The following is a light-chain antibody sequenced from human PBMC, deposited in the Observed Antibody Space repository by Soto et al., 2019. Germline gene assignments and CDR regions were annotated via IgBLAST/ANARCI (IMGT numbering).Light chain of an antibody. J-gene: IGLJ3*02. V-gene: IGLV1-40*01. Sequence: QSVXTQPXSXSXAPGXXXTXXCTGSDSNIGAGYDVHWYQQLPGTAPKVLIERDNNRASGVPDRFSGSKSGTSGSLAITGLQAEDEADYYCQSYDASLSGSVFGGGTKVTVL. CDR2: RDN. CDR1: DSNIGAGYD. CDR3: QSYDASLSGSV.